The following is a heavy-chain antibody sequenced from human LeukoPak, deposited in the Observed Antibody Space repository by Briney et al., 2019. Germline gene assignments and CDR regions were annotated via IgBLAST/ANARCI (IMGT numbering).Heavy chain of an antibody. Sequence: PSETLSLTCAVSGGSISSSNWWSWVRQPPGKGLEWIGEIYHSGSTNYNPSLKSRVTISVDKSKNQFSLKLSSVTAADTAVYYCARDRGSSGWYRANWFDPWGQGTLVTVSS. D-gene: IGHD6-19*01. CDR1: GGSISSSNW. V-gene: IGHV4-4*02. J-gene: IGHJ5*02. CDR3: ARDRGSSGWYRANWFDP. CDR2: IYHSGST.